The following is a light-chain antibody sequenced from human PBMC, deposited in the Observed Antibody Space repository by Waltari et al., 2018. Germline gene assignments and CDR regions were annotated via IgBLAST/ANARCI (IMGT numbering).Light chain of an antibody. CDR1: QSVRGS. CDR2: GVS. Sequence: DIGLTRSPGPLAFSPGAGAALSCRASQSVRGSLAWYQQKAGQAPRLLIYGVSSRATGIPARFSGSWSGTDFSLTISRLEPEDFAVYYCPHYVRLPATFGQGTKVEIK. V-gene: IGKV3-20*01. CDR3: PHYVRLPAT. J-gene: IGKJ1*01.